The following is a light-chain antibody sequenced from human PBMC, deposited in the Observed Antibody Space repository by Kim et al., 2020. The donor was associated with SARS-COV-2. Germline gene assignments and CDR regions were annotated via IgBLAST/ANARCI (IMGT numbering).Light chain of an antibody. J-gene: IGKJ3*01. CDR3: LQTYSAPLA. Sequence: ITTFMNWYQQKPGEAPNLLIYAASSLRNGVPLRFRGSGSETHFTLTITDLQPDDFASYYCLQTYSAPLAFGAGTKVDIK. V-gene: IGKV1-39*01. CDR2: AAS. CDR1: ITTF.